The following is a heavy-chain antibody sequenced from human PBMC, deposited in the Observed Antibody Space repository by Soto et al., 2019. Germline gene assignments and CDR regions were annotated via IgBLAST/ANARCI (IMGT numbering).Heavy chain of an antibody. CDR1: GGSMRGQH. D-gene: IGHD3-16*01. Sequence: QVQLQESGPGLVKPSETLSLTCTVSGGSMRGQHWSWIRQPPGKGLEWIGHHSDSTNYNPSLKSRITISTATSKNQSFLKLSSVTAADTAVYYCATYTVGAGGRGYWGQGTLVTVSS. J-gene: IGHJ4*02. V-gene: IGHV4-59*11. CDR3: ATYTVGAGGRGY. CDR2: HHSDST.